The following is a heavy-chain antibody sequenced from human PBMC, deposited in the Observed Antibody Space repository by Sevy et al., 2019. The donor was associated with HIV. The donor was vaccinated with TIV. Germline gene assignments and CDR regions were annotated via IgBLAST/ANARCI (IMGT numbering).Heavy chain of an antibody. CDR3: ATPLDSGSWYGRAFDI. J-gene: IGHJ3*02. CDR1: GFTFSDYY. V-gene: IGHV3-11*01. D-gene: IGHD6-13*01. CDR2: ISSSGSTI. Sequence: GGSLRLSCAASGFTFSDYYMSWIRQAPGKGLEWVSYISSSGSTIYYADSVKGRFTISRDNAKNSLYLQMNSLRAEDTAVYYCATPLDSGSWYGRAFDIWGQGTMVTVSS.